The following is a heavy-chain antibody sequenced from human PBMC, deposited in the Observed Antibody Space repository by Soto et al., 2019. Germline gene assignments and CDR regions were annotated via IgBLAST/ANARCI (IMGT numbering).Heavy chain of an antibody. V-gene: IGHV4-39*01. Sequence: SETLSLTCTVSGCSISSSSYYWGWIRQPPGKGLEWIGSIYYSGSTYYNPSLKSRVTISVDTSKNQFSLKLSSVTAADTAVYYCAREVRDYYYYYYMDVWGKGTTVTVSS. CDR3: AREVRDYYYYYYMDV. CDR1: GCSISSSSYY. D-gene: IGHD2-21*01. CDR2: IYYSGST. J-gene: IGHJ6*03.